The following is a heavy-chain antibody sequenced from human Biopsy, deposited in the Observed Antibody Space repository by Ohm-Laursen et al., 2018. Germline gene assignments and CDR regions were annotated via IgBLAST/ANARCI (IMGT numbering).Heavy chain of an antibody. Sequence: TLSLTCTVSGGSISSSTTYYWAWLRQPPWKALEWIGSIYNTKTTFYNPSLKSRFTISVDTSTNQFSLKGSSVTAADTALYFCARHPTGFWFDPWGHGTLVTVSS. V-gene: IGHV4-39*01. J-gene: IGHJ5*02. CDR2: IYNTKTT. CDR1: GGSISSSTTYY. CDR3: ARHPTGFWFDP.